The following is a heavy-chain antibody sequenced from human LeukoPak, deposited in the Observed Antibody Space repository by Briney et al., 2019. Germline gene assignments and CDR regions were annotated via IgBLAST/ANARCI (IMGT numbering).Heavy chain of an antibody. J-gene: IGHJ4*02. CDR2: IYYSGST. Sequence: SETLSLTCTVSGGSISSYDWSWIRQPPGKGLEWIGYIYYSGSTNYSPSLKSRVTISVDTSKNQFSLKLRSVTAADTAVYYCASVLDYYVSGTYGFDYWGQGTLVTVSS. D-gene: IGHD3-10*01. V-gene: IGHV4-59*08. CDR3: ASVLDYYVSGTYGFDY. CDR1: GGSISSYD.